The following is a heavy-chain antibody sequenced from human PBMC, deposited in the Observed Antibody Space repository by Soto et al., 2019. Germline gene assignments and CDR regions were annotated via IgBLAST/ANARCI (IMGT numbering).Heavy chain of an antibody. CDR1: GGSFSGYY. Sequence: ASETLSLTCAVYGGSFSGYYWSWIRQTPGKGLEWIGEIDHSGSTNYNPSLKSRVTISIDPSENQFSLKLSSVTAADTGVSYCARKGGGRYDFWRKAMDVWGQGTGVPVSS. D-gene: IGHD3-3*01. V-gene: IGHV4-34*01. J-gene: IGHJ6*02. CDR3: ARKGGGRYDFWRKAMDV. CDR2: IDHSGST.